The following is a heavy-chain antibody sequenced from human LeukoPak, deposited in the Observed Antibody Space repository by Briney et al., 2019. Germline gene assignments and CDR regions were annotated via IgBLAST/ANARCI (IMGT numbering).Heavy chain of an antibody. D-gene: IGHD3-10*01. V-gene: IGHV4-30-4*08. J-gene: IGHJ2*01. Sequence: SETLSLTCTVSGGSISSSSYYWGWIRQPPGKGLEWIGYIYYSGSTYYNPSLKSRVTISVDTSKNQFSLKLSSVTAADTAVYYCARDPVSLWPGLWGRGTLVTVSS. CDR1: GGSISSSSYY. CDR3: ARDPVSLWPGL. CDR2: IYYSGST.